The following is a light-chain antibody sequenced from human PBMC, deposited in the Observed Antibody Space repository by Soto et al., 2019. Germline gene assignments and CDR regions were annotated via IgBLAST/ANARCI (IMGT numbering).Light chain of an antibody. J-gene: IGKJ3*01. Sequence: EIVLTQSPGTLSLSPGERATLSCRASQSISSSYLAWYQQKPGQAPRLLVSGASSSATGIPDRFSGSGSGTDFTLTISRLEPEDFAVYYCQQYGSSRFTFGPGTKVDIK. V-gene: IGKV3-20*01. CDR3: QQYGSSRFT. CDR1: QSISSSY. CDR2: GAS.